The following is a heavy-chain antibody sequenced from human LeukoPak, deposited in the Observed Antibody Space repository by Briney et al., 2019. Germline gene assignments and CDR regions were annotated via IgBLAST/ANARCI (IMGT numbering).Heavy chain of an antibody. J-gene: IGHJ4*02. V-gene: IGHV4-59*12. Sequence: PSETLSLTCTVSGGSISSYYWSWIRQPPGKGLEWIGYIYYSGSTDYNPSLKSRVTMSVDTSKNQFSLKLSSVTAADTAVYYCASGFRDGYNPFDYWGQGTLVTVSS. D-gene: IGHD5-24*01. CDR3: ASGFRDGYNPFDY. CDR2: IYYSGST. CDR1: GGSISSYY.